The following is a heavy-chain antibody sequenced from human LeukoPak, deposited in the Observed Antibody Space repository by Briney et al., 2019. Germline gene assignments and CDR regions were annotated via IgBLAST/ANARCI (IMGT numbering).Heavy chain of an antibody. Sequence: GGSLRLSCAASGFTYSSYAMSWVRQAPGKGLEWVSAISSSGGSTYYADSVKGRFTISRDNSKNTLFLEMNSLRAEDTAVYYCAKGESNWDYYFDYWGQGTLVTVSS. D-gene: IGHD7-27*01. CDR3: AKGESNWDYYFDY. J-gene: IGHJ4*02. CDR1: GFTYSSYA. V-gene: IGHV3-23*01. CDR2: ISSSGGST.